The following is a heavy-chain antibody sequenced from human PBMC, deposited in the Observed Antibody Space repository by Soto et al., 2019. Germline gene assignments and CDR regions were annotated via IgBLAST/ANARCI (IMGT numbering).Heavy chain of an antibody. D-gene: IGHD2-2*01. CDR3: ARDLSFPYCSSTGCYNFDY. CDR2: INAGNGNT. J-gene: IGHJ4*02. Sequence: GASVKVSCKASGYTFTSYAMHWVRQAPGQRLEWMGWINAGNGNTKYSQKFQGRVTITRDTSASTAYMELSSLRSEDTAVYYCARDLSFPYCSSTGCYNFDYWGQGTLVTVSS. V-gene: IGHV1-3*01. CDR1: GYTFTSYA.